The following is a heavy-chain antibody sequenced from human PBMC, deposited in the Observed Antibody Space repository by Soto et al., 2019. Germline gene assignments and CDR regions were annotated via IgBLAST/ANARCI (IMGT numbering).Heavy chain of an antibody. CDR3: AKVMYN. J-gene: IGHJ4*02. V-gene: IGHV3-30*18. Sequence: AGGSRRPSSAASGLSLTSYAMHWVRPAQGKWLEWVAVISTEGSNKNYADSGKGRFTISRDNSKNTLYLQMHSLSAAATAVYYCAKVMYNWGQGTLVTVSS. CDR1: GLSLTSYA. CDR2: ISTEGSNK. D-gene: IGHD1-1*01.